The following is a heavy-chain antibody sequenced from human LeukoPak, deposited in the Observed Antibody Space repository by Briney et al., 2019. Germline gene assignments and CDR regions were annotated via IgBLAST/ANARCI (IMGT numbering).Heavy chain of an antibody. CDR2: IGSSSSYI. J-gene: IGHJ4*02. V-gene: IGHV3-21*01. CDR3: ARVAAVVI. Sequence: GGSLRLSCAASGFTFSSYSMNWVRQAPGKGLEWVSSIGSSSSYIYYADSVKGRFTISRDNAKNSLYLQMNSLRAEDTAVYYCARVAAVVIWGQGTLVTVSS. CDR1: GFTFSSYS. D-gene: IGHD3-22*01.